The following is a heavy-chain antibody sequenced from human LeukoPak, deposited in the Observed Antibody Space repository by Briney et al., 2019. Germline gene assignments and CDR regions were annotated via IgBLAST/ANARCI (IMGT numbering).Heavy chain of an antibody. V-gene: IGHV3-21*04. J-gene: IGHJ4*02. D-gene: IGHD2-21*02. CDR3: AKGRYPDAYCAGDCYFSY. CDR2: ISTRSTYT. Sequence: GSLRLSCTASGFTLSSYGTNWVRQAPGKGLEWVSYISTRSTYTYYADSVKGRFTISRDNAKNSLHLQMNSLRAEDTAVYYCAKGRYPDAYCAGDCYFSYWGQGSLVTVSS. CDR1: GFTLSSYG.